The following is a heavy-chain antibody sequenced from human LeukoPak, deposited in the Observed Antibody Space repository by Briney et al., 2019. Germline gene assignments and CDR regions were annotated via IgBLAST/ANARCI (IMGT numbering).Heavy chain of an antibody. V-gene: IGHV1-18*01. Sequence: ASVKVSCKASGFALTTYNIVWLRQAPGRGLEWVGWVTAFNENTHYSRRFQGRVTMTRDTSTSTAYMELRSLRSDDTAVYYCARGSPPRVYYDRSGYYSYYFDYWGQGTLVTVSS. CDR1: GFALTTYN. CDR3: ARGSPPRVYYDRSGYYSYYFDY. J-gene: IGHJ4*02. CDR2: VTAFNENT. D-gene: IGHD3-22*01.